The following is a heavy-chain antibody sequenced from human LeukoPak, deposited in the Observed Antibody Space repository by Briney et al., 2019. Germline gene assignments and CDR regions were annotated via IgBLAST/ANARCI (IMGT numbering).Heavy chain of an antibody. Sequence: GGSLRLSCAASGFTFSSYEMNWVRQAPGRGLEWLSFISSGSSTIYYADSVEGRFTISRDNAKNSLYLQMNSLRADDTAVYYCARGRANSVLSAVDYWGQGTLVTVSS. J-gene: IGHJ4*02. CDR2: ISSGSSTI. CDR1: GFTFSSYE. D-gene: IGHD5/OR15-5a*01. V-gene: IGHV3-48*03. CDR3: ARGRANSVLSAVDY.